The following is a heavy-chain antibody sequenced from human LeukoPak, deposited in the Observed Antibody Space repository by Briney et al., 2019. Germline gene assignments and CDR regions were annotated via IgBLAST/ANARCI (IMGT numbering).Heavy chain of an antibody. CDR3: ARSLTMVRAYDY. J-gene: IGHJ4*02. D-gene: IGHD3-10*01. CDR1: GFTISSYG. Sequence: GGSLRLSCAASGFTISSYGMHWVRQAPGKGLEWVTFIQYDGSNKYYADSVKGRFTISRDNSKNTVYLQMNSLRTEDTAVYYCARSLTMVRAYDYWGQGTLVTVSS. CDR2: IQYDGSNK. V-gene: IGHV3-30*02.